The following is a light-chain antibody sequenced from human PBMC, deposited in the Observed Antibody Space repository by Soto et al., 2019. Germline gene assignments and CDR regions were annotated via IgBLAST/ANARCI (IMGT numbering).Light chain of an antibody. J-gene: IGLJ1*01. V-gene: IGLV2-14*01. CDR3: SSYRSSSTPYV. Sequence: QSALTQPASVSGSPGQSITISCTGTSSDVGGYNYVSWYQQHPGKAPKLMIYEVSNRPSGVSNRFSGSKSGNTASLTISGLQAEDEADYYCSSYRSSSTPYVCGTGTKLTVL. CDR1: SSDVGGYNY. CDR2: EVS.